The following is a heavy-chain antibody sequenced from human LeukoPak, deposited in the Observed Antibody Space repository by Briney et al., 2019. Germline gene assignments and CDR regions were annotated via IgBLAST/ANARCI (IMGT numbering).Heavy chain of an antibody. D-gene: IGHD6-13*01. CDR1: GYTFTSYW. J-gene: IGHJ3*02. V-gene: IGHV5-51*01. CDR3: AINARLIAAAGYDASDI. Sequence: GESLKISCKGSGYTFTSYWIGWVRQMPGKGLEWMGIIYPGDSDTRYSPSFQGQVTISADKSISTAYLQWSSLKASDTAVYYCAINARLIAAAGYDASDISGQGTVVTVSS. CDR2: IYPGDSDT.